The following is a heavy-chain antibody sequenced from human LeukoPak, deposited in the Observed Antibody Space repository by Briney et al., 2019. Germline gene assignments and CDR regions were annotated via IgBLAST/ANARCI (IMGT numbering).Heavy chain of an antibody. D-gene: IGHD2-21*02. Sequence: ASVKVSCKASGYTFTSYGISWVRQAPGQGLEWMGWISAYNGNTNYAQKLQGRVTITTDTSTSTAYMELRSLRSDDTAVYYCASLECGGDCYTPGWFDPWGQGTLVTVSS. CDR3: ASLECGGDCYTPGWFDP. CDR1: GYTFTSYG. CDR2: ISAYNGNT. V-gene: IGHV1-18*01. J-gene: IGHJ5*02.